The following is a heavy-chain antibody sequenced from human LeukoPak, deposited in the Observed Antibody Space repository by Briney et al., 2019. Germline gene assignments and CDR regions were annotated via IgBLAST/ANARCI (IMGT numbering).Heavy chain of an antibody. J-gene: IGHJ4*02. CDR1: GFTFSSYA. CDR3: AKDHYHDFWSGYSDY. Sequence: GGSLRLSCAASGFTFSSYAMTWVRQAPGKGLEWVSSISASSDSTYYADSVKGRFTISRDNSMNTLYLQMNSLRAEDTAVHYCAKDHYHDFWSGYSDYWGQGTLVTVSS. V-gene: IGHV3-23*01. CDR2: ISASSDST. D-gene: IGHD3-3*01.